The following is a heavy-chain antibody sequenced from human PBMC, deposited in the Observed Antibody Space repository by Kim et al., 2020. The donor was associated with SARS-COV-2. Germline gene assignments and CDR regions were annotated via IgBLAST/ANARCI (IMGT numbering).Heavy chain of an antibody. CDR3: ARRYDTNGFYYR. CDR2: T. D-gene: IGHD3-22*01. Sequence: TDYNPSLKSRATISVDTSKNQFSLKLSSVTAADTAVYYCARRYDTNGFYYRWGQGTLVTVSS. J-gene: IGHJ4*02. V-gene: IGHV4-61*07.